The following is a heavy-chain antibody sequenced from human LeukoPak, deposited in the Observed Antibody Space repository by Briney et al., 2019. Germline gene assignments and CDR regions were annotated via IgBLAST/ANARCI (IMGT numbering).Heavy chain of an antibody. CDR2: IYYSGST. CDR3: ARHIVVVPATKIQTKNWFDP. CDR1: GGSISSSSYY. D-gene: IGHD2-2*01. Sequence: SETLSLTCTVSGGSISSSSYYWGWIRQPPGKGLEWIGSIYYSGSTYYNPSLKSRVTISVDTSKNQFSLKLSSVTAADTAVYYCARHIVVVPATKIQTKNWFDPWGQGTLVTVSS. V-gene: IGHV4-39*01. J-gene: IGHJ5*02.